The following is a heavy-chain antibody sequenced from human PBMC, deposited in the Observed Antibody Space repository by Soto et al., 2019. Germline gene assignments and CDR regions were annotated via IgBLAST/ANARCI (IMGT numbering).Heavy chain of an antibody. CDR2: ISGSGGST. J-gene: IGHJ4*02. Sequence: GGSLRLSWAASGFTFSSYAMIWVRQAPGKGLEWVSAISGSGGSTYYADSVKGRFTISRDNSKNTLYLQMNSLRAEDTAVYYCAKLPTMIVVVITQARYFDYWGQGTLITVSS. CDR1: GFTFSSYA. D-gene: IGHD3-22*01. V-gene: IGHV3-23*01. CDR3: AKLPTMIVVVITQARYFDY.